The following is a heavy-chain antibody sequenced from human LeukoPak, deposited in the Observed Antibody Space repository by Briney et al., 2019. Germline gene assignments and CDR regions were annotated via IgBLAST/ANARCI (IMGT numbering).Heavy chain of an antibody. CDR2: IIPIFGTA. CDR1: GYAFTGYY. CDR3: ARGSGNGADY. D-gene: IGHD4-23*01. J-gene: IGHJ4*02. V-gene: IGHV1-69*13. Sequence: ASVKVSCKASGYAFTGYYMHWVRQAPGQGLEWMGGIIPIFGTANYAQKFQGRVTITADESTSTAYMELSSLRSEDTAVYYCARGSGNGADYWGQGTLVTVSS.